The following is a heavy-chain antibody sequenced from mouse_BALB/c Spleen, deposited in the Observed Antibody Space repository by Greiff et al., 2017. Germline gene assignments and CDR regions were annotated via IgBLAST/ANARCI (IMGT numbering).Heavy chain of an antibody. D-gene: IGHD1-1*01. CDR1: GYSITSDYA. J-gene: IGHJ4*01. CDR3: ARGGYYGDYYAMDY. CDR2: ISYSGST. Sequence: VQLKESGPGLVKPSQSLSLTCTVTGYSITSDYAWNWIRQFPGNKLEWMGYISYSGSTSYNPSLKSRISITRDTSKNQFFLQLNSVTTEDTATYYCARGGYYGDYYAMDYWGQGTSVTVSS. V-gene: IGHV3-2*02.